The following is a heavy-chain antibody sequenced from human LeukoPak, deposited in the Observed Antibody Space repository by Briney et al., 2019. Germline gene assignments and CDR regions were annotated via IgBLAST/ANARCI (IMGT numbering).Heavy chain of an antibody. V-gene: IGHV3-11*03. CDR1: GFTFSDYY. CDR2: ISSSSTYT. J-gene: IGHJ4*02. D-gene: IGHD2-15*01. Sequence: GGSLRLSCAASGFTFSDYYMSWIREAPGKGLEWIAYISSSSTYTNYADSVKGRFTVSRDNAKNSVFLQMNSLRAEDTAIYYCATSRMWYHFDYLGQGTLVIVFS. CDR3: ATSRMWYHFDY.